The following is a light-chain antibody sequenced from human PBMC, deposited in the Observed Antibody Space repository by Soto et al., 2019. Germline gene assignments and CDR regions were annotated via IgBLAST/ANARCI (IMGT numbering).Light chain of an antibody. Sequence: AIRMTQSPSSLSASTADRVTITCRATQAISSYLAWYQQKPGKAPKLLFNAASTLQSGVASRFSGSGSGTDLTLTITSMQAEDFATDYCQQSYNSHPITFGQGTRLEI. CDR2: AAS. V-gene: IGKV1-8*01. J-gene: IGKJ5*01. CDR3: QQSYNSHPIT. CDR1: QAISSY.